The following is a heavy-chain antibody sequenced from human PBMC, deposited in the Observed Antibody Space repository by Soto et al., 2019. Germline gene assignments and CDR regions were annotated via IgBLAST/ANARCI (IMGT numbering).Heavy chain of an antibody. CDR1: GFTFSRYW. Sequence: PGGSLRLSCAGSGFTFSRYWMHWVRQVPGKGLVWVANIVSDGSRTTYADSVKGRFTISRDNAKNTLYLQMDSLRVEDTAVYYCARDANAEPFDHWGQGTLVTVSS. J-gene: IGHJ4*02. V-gene: IGHV3-74*01. CDR3: ARDANAEPFDH. CDR2: IVSDGSRT.